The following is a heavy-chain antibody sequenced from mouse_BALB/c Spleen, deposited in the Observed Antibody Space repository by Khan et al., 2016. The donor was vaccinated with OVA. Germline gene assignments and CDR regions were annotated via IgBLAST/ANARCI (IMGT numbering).Heavy chain of an antibody. CDR3: VRDGAYHRNDGWFAY. V-gene: IGHV1-4*01. D-gene: IGHD2-14*01. J-gene: IGHJ3*01. CDR2: INPSNGYT. CDR1: RYTFTSYT. Sequence: VQLQQSGAELARPGASVKMSCKASRYTFTSYTIHWIKERPGQGLEWIGYINPSNGYTNYNQRFKDKATLTTDKSSTTDYLHRSSLTSADAAVYNCVRDGAYHRNDGWFAYWGQGTLVTVSA.